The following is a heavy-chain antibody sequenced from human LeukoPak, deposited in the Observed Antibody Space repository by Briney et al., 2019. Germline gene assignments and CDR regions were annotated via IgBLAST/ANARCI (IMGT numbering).Heavy chain of an antibody. Sequence: SETLSLTCTVSGGSISSSSYYWGWIRQPPGKGLEWIGSTYYSGSTYYNPSLKSRVTISVDTSKNQFSLKLSSVTAADTAVYYCASFSQLLFPHFDYWGQGTLVTVSS. CDR1: GGSISSSSYY. CDR2: TYYSGST. V-gene: IGHV4-39*07. CDR3: ASFSQLLFPHFDY. J-gene: IGHJ4*02. D-gene: IGHD2-2*01.